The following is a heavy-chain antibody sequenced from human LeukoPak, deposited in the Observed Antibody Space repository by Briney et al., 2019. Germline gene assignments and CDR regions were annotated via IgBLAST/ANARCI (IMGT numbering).Heavy chain of an antibody. D-gene: IGHD3-10*01. CDR3: AKDSYGSGSYIVSFDI. CDR2: ISGSGRTT. Sequence: GGSLRLSCAASGITFSDYYMSWIRQAPGKGLEWVSYISGSGRTTNYADSVKGRFTISRDNAKNSLYLQMNSLRAEDTALYYCAKDSYGSGSYIVSFDIWGQGTMVTVSS. J-gene: IGHJ3*02. CDR1: GITFSDYY. V-gene: IGHV3-11*01.